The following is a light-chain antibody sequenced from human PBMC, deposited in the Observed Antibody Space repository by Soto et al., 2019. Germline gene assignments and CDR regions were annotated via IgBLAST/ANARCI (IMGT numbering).Light chain of an antibody. V-gene: IGKV3-20*01. CDR1: QSVSNDF. J-gene: IGKJ1*01. Sequence: EIVLTQSPGNLSLSPGERATLSCRASQSVSNDFLAWYQQKPGQAPRLLIYGASTRATDVPDRISGSGCCEDFTRTNNRQEPEDVAVYYCRQYGSSPSRTFGQGTKVEMK. CDR2: GAS. CDR3: RQYGSSPSRT.